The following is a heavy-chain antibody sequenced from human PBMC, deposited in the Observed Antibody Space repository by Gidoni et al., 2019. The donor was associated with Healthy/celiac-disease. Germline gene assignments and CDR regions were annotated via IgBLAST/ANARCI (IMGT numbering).Heavy chain of an antibody. D-gene: IGHD6-13*01. CDR1: GFTVSSNY. Sequence: EVQLVESGGGLVQPGGSRRLYCAASGFTVSSNYMSWVGQVTGKGLKWVSVIYSCGSTYYADSVKDRFTISRDNSKNTLYLQMNSLRAEDTAVYYCSIDPARYSSSWLDAFDIWGQGTMVTVSS. J-gene: IGHJ3*02. CDR2: IYSCGST. V-gene: IGHV3-66*01. CDR3: SIDPARYSSSWLDAFDI.